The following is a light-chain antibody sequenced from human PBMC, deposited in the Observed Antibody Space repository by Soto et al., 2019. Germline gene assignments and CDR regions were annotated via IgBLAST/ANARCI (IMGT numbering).Light chain of an antibody. Sequence: QSALTQPASVSGSPGQSITISCTGTSSDIGGYNSVSWYQHHPGKAPKLMIYDVSNRPSGVSNRFSGSKSGNMASLTISGLQAEDEADYYCSSYTSRSTLGVFGGGTKVTVL. CDR2: DVS. J-gene: IGLJ2*01. CDR3: SSYTSRSTLGV. V-gene: IGLV2-14*03. CDR1: SSDIGGYNS.